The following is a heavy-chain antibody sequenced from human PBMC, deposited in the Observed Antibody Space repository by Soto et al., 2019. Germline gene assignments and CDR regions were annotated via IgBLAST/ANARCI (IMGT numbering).Heavy chain of an antibody. Sequence: QEQLVESGGGVVQAGRSLRLSCAASGFTFNFFGMHWVRQAPGKGLEWVAVISYDGSEKYYADCVKGRFTMSRDNSKNMWYLEMSSLRPEDTSVYYCAKERRYSFDAFDIWGHGTMVTVSS. D-gene: IGHD5-12*01. CDR3: AKERRYSFDAFDI. J-gene: IGHJ3*02. CDR2: ISYDGSEK. CDR1: GFTFNFFG. V-gene: IGHV3-30*18.